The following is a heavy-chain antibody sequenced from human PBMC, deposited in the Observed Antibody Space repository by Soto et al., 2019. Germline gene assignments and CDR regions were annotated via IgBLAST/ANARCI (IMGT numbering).Heavy chain of an antibody. CDR2: INTYNGNT. J-gene: IGHJ4*02. CDR1: GYTFTNYG. CDR3: AKDGVDQTATVTGGY. D-gene: IGHD2-2*01. V-gene: IGHV1-18*01. Sequence: QVHLVQSGPEVKKPGASVRVSCRASGYTFTNYGIGWVRQAPGQGREWMGWINTYNGNTNYAQKFRGRLTMTTDTSTTTAYMELRSLKSDDTAMYYCAKDGVDQTATVTGGYWGQGTLVTVSS.